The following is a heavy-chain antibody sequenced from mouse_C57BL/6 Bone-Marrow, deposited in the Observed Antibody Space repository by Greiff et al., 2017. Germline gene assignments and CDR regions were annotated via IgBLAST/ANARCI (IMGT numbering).Heavy chain of an antibody. V-gene: IGHV1-52*01. CDR2: IDPSDSET. CDR1: GYTFTSYW. D-gene: IGHD3-3*01. J-gene: IGHJ4*01. Sequence: QVHVKQPGAELVRPGSSVKLSCKASGYTFTSYWMHWVKQRPIQGLEWIGNIDPSDSETHYNQKFKDKAPLTVDKSSSTAYMQRSSLTSEDSAVYYCARSRRAIDYWGQGTSVTVSS. CDR3: ARSRRAIDY.